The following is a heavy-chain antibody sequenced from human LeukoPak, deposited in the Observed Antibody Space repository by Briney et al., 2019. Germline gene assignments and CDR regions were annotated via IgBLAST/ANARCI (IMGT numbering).Heavy chain of an antibody. Sequence: SETLSLTCAVYGGSFSGYYWSWIRQPPGKGLEGIGEINHSGSTYYNPSLKSRATISVDTSKNQFSLKLSSVTAADTAVYYCARVVRRPIFGVVPSAPIDYWGQGTLVTVSS. CDR1: GGSFSGYY. V-gene: IGHV4-34*01. J-gene: IGHJ4*02. CDR2: INHSGST. CDR3: ARVVRRPIFGVVPSAPIDY. D-gene: IGHD3-3*01.